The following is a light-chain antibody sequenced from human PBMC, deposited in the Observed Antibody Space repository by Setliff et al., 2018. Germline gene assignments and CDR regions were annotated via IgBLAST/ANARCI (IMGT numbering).Light chain of an antibody. V-gene: IGLV2-14*03. CDR3: SIHRSRGDV. CDR2: DVT. J-gene: IGLJ1*01. Sequence: QSVLAQPASVSGSPGQSTTISCTGTGSDVGTSKYVSWYQQHPGKAPKLIIYDVTTRPSGVSNRFSGSKSGNTASLTISGLQAADEADYYCSIHRSRGDVFGTGTKVTVL. CDR1: GSDVGTSKY.